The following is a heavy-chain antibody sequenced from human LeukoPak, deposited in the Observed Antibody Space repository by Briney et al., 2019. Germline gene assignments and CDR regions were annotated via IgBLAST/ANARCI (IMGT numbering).Heavy chain of an antibody. CDR1: GGTFSRYA. CDR2: ISPIFGTA. Sequence: SVKVSCKASGGTFSRYAISWVRQAPGQGLEWMGGISPIFGTAKYAQKFQGRVTITADESTSTAYMELSSLRSEDTAVYYCARAPYYYDSSGPSYMDVWGKGTTVTISS. J-gene: IGHJ6*03. D-gene: IGHD3-22*01. CDR3: ARAPYYYDSSGPSYMDV. V-gene: IGHV1-69*13.